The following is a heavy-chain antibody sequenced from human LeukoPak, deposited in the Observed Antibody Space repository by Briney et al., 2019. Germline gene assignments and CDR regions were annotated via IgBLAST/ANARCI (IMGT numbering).Heavy chain of an antibody. J-gene: IGHJ4*02. Sequence: ISWKGXGCLFTSYWSGGGRQMPGKGLEGMGIIYPGDCDTRYSPSFQGQVTISADKSISTAYLQWSTLKASDTAMYYCARYYYDSSGYRGDYWGQGTLVTVSS. CDR2: IYPGDCDT. D-gene: IGHD3-22*01. CDR3: ARYYYDSSGYRGDY. CDR1: GCLFTSYW. V-gene: IGHV5-51*01.